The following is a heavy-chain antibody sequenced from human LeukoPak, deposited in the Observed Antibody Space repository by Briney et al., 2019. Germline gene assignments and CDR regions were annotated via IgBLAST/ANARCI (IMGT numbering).Heavy chain of an antibody. CDR3: ARFRSGLTAYYYYYYMDV. V-gene: IGHV1-2*02. CDR2: INPNSGGT. Sequence: ASVKVSCKASGYTFTGYYMHWVRQAPGQGLEWMGWINPNSGGTNYAQKFQGRVTMTRATSISTAYMELSRLRSDDTAVYYCARFRSGLTAYYYYYYMDVWGKGTTVTISS. CDR1: GYTFTGYY. J-gene: IGHJ6*03. D-gene: IGHD3-3*01.